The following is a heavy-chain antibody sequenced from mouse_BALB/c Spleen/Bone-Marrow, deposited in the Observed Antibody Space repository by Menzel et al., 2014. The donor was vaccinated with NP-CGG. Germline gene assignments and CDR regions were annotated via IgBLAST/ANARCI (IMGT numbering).Heavy chain of an antibody. CDR2: ISDGGSYT. V-gene: IGHV5-4*02. D-gene: IGHD2-12*01. CDR1: GFTFSDYY. J-gene: IGHJ4*01. Sequence: EVQLVESGGGLVKPGGSLKLSCAASGFTFSDYYMYWVRQTPEKRLEWVATISDGGSYTYYPDSVKGRFTISRDNAKNNLYLQMSSLESEDTAMYYCARDYDYAMDYWGQGTSVTVSS. CDR3: ARDYDYAMDY.